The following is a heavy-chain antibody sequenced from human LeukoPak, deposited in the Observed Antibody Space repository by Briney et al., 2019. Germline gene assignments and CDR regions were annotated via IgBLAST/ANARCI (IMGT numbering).Heavy chain of an antibody. V-gene: IGHV3-21*01. J-gene: IGHJ5*02. Sequence: PGGSLRLSCAASGFTFSSYSMNWVRQAPGKGLEWVSSISSSSSYIYYADSVKGRFTISRDNAKNSLYLQMNSPRAEDTAVYYCARGPYCSSTSCYRKIFDWFDPWGQGTLVTVSS. CDR2: ISSSSSYI. D-gene: IGHD2-2*02. CDR3: ARGPYCSSTSCYRKIFDWFDP. CDR1: GFTFSSYS.